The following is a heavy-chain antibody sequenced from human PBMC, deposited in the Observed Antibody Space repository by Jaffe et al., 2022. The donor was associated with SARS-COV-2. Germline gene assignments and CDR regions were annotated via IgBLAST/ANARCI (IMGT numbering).Heavy chain of an antibody. V-gene: IGHV3-49*05. J-gene: IGHJ3*02. D-gene: IGHD3-10*01. Sequence: EMQLVESGGGLVTPGRSLRLSCTASGFTFGDYAMSWFRQAPGKGLEWVGFIRSKSYSATAEYAASVKGKFTISRDDSKTIAYLQMNSPQAEDTAVYYCSRIRHLSGVGESYNPDTFDIWGQGTMVTVSS. CDR3: SRIRHLSGVGESYNPDTFDI. CDR1: GFTFGDYA. CDR2: IRSKSYSATA.